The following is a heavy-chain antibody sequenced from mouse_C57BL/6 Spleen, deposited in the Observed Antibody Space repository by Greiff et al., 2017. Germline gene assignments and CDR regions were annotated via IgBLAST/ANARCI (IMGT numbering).Heavy chain of an antibody. CDR2: IHPNSGST. CDR3: ARDGSSDAYFDY. D-gene: IGHD1-1*01. J-gene: IGHJ2*01. V-gene: IGHV1-64*01. CDR1: GYTFTSYW. Sequence: QVQLQQPGAELVKPGASVKLSCKASGYTFTSYWMHWVKQRPGQGLEWIGMIHPNSGSTNYNEKFKSKATLTVDKSSSTAYMQLSSLTSEDSAVYYCARDGSSDAYFDYWGQGTTLTVSS.